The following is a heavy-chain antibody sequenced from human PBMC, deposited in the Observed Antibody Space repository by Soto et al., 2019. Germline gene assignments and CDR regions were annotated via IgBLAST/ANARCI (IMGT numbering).Heavy chain of an antibody. CDR3: ATSFRYFDN. CDR2: IWHDGNNK. CDR1: GFTFSNYG. J-gene: IGHJ4*02. Sequence: GGSLRLSCAASGFTFSNYGMHWVRQAPGKGLEWVAIIWHDGNNKYYADSVRGRFIISRDNSKNTVTLQMNNLTLDDTAVYYCATSFRYFDNWGQGTRVTVS. V-gene: IGHV3-33*01. D-gene: IGHD3-9*01.